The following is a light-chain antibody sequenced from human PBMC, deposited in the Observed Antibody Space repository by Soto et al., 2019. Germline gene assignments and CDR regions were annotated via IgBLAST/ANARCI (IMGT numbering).Light chain of an antibody. Sequence: DIVMTQSPDSLTVSLGERATINCKSRRSVLDNSDNKNYLAWYQQKSGQPPKLLIYWATTREFGVPDRFSGSGSGTDFTLTISSLQAEDVAVYYCQQYYSTPYTFGQGTKLEIK. V-gene: IGKV4-1*01. CDR3: QQYYSTPYT. CDR2: WAT. J-gene: IGKJ2*01. CDR1: RSVLDNSDNKNY.